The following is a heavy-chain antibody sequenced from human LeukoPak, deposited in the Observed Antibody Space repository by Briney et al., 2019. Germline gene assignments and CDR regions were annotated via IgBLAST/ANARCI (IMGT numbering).Heavy chain of an antibody. V-gene: IGHV1-69*06. CDR2: IIPIFGTA. CDR3: AITYYYGSGDDY. Sequence: SVKVSCKASGGTFSSYAISWVRQAPGQGLEWMGGIIPIFGTANYALKFQGRVTITADKSTSTAYMELSSLRSEDTAVYYCAITYYYGSGDDYWGQGTLVTVSS. CDR1: GGTFSSYA. J-gene: IGHJ4*02. D-gene: IGHD3-10*01.